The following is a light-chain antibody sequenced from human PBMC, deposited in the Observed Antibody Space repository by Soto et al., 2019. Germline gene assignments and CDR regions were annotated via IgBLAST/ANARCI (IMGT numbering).Light chain of an antibody. V-gene: IGKV1-5*03. CDR2: QAS. CDR1: QSISSW. Sequence: DDQVTSSHSTLSAXVGDXATIXXRASQSISSWLAWYQHRPGKAPKLLIYQASILQSEVPSRFSGSGSGTEFTLTISNLQPDDFATYYCHQYNSCPWTFGQGTKVDIK. J-gene: IGKJ1*01. CDR3: HQYNSCPWT.